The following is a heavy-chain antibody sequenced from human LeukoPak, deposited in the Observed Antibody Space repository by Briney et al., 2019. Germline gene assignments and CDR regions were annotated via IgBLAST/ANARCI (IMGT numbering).Heavy chain of an antibody. CDR3: ARELRNIGEYYFDY. CDR2: VHTTSGNT. CDR1: DTVNHYP. V-gene: IGHV4-4*07. J-gene: IGHJ4*02. D-gene: IGHD1-14*01. Sequence: SETLSLTCSVDTVNHYPWNWVRQSAGTGLEWIGRVHTTSGNTFANPSLWGRVTVSIDTTKNEFLLQLTSMTAADTAVYHCARELRNIGEYYFDYWGQGVPVTVSS.